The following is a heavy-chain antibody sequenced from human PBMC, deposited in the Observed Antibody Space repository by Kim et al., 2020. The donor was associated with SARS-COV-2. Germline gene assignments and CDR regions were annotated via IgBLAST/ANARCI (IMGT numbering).Heavy chain of an antibody. J-gene: IGHJ4*02. CDR3: ARVIWGTSRYTDY. V-gene: IGHV7-4-1*02. CDR1: GYTFTNYA. CDR2: INTDTGNP. Sequence: ASVKVSCKASGYTFTNYAISWVRQAPGQGLEWMGWINTDTGNPKYAQAFTGRFVFSLDTSVSTSYLQISSLKAEDTALYYCARVIWGTSRYTDYWGQRTLVTVSS. D-gene: IGHD3-16*02.